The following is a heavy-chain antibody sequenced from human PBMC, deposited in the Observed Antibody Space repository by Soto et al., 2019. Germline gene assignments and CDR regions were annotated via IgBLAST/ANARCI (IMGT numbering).Heavy chain of an antibody. CDR2: ISHSGST. CDR1: GGSISSGGYS. V-gene: IGHV4-30-2*01. CDR3: ARHWGPRRDYYDSSGYWAGAYYYYYGMDV. Sequence: PSETLSLTCAVSGGSISSGGYSWSWIRQPPGKGLEWIGYISHSGSTYYNPSLKSRVTISVDRSKNQFSLKLSSVTAADTAVYYSARHWGPRRDYYDSSGYWAGAYYYYYGMDVWGQGTTVTVSS. D-gene: IGHD3-22*01. J-gene: IGHJ6*02.